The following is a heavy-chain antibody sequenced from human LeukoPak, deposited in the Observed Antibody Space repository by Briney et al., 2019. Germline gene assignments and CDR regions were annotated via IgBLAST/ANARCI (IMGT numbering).Heavy chain of an antibody. CDR1: GFTFSDCY. J-gene: IGHJ4*02. D-gene: IGHD3-16*01. Sequence: KRGGSLRLSCAASGFTFSDCYMTWIRQAPGKGLEWLSYISTSSSDTDYADSVKGRFTISRDNAKKSLYLQVNSLRAEDTAVYYCASRGGYYFDYWGQGTLVTVSS. V-gene: IGHV3-11*03. CDR2: ISTSSSDT. CDR3: ASRGGYYFDY.